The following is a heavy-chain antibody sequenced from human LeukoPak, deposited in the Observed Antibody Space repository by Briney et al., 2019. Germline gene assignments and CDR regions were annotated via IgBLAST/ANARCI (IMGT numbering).Heavy chain of an antibody. CDR2: IYSGGST. CDR3: ARQSSGWYRY. V-gene: IGHV3-66*04. J-gene: IGHJ4*02. CDR1: GFTFSSYA. Sequence: GGSLRLSCAASGFTFSSYAMSWVRQAPGKGLEWVSVIYSGGSTYYADSVKGRFTISRDNSKNTLYLQMNSLRAEDTAVYYCARQSSGWYRYWGQGTLVTVSS. D-gene: IGHD6-19*01.